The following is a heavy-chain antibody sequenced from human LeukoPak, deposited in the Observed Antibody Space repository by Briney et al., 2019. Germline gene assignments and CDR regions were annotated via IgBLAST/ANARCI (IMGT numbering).Heavy chain of an antibody. V-gene: IGHV3-7*01. J-gene: IGHJ4*02. D-gene: IGHD3-3*01. Sequence: GGSLRLSCVASGFAFSSYWMTWVRQAPGKGLEWVANIKQDGGEEYYVDSVKGRFTISRDNAKNSLFLQMNSLRVEDTAVYYCARDWSYWGQGTLVTVSS. CDR3: ARDWSY. CDR1: GFAFSSYW. CDR2: IKQDGGEE.